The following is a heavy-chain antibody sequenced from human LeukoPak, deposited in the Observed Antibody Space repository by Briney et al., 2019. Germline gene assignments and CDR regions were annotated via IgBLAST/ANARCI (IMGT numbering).Heavy chain of an antibody. CDR2: VYTSGST. J-gene: IGHJ4*02. CDR1: GGHISGGY. CDR3: AKSYFDYSTYYSYYFNL. Sequence: SSETLSLTCTVSGGHISGGYWSWIRQPPGRGLEWIGYVYTSGSTSYNPSLKSRVTISVDTSKSQFALKLSSVTAADTAVYYCAKSYFDYSTYYSYYFNLWGQGALVTVSS. D-gene: IGHD3-22*01. V-gene: IGHV4-4*09.